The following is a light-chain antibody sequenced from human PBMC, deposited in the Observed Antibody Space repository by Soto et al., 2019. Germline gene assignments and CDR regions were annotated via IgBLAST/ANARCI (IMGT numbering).Light chain of an antibody. CDR2: GAS. CDR1: QSVSSN. CDR3: QQYNNWPPVYT. V-gene: IGKV3-15*01. J-gene: IGKJ2*01. Sequence: VMTQSPATLSVSPGERAILSCRVSQSVSSNLAWYQQKPGQAPRLLIYGASTRATGIPARFSGSGSGTEFTLTISSLQSEDFAVYYCQQYNNWPPVYTFGQGTKVDI.